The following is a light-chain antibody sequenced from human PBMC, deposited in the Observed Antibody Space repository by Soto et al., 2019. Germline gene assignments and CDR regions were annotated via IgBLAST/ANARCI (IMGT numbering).Light chain of an antibody. Sequence: DIQMTQSPSTLSASVGDRVTITCRASQSISSWLAWYQQKPGKAPKLLIYDASNRATGIPARFSGGGSGTDFTLTISSLEPEDSALYYCQQRTLWPPLTFGGGSKVEIK. CDR3: QQRTLWPPLT. CDR2: DAS. V-gene: IGKV1-5*01. J-gene: IGKJ4*01. CDR1: QSISSW.